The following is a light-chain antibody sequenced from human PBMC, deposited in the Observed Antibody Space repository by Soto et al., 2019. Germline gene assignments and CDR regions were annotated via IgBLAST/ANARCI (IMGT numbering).Light chain of an antibody. CDR3: SSYTSSSTLV. Sequence: QSVLTQPASVSGSPGQSITISCTGTSSDVGGYNYVSWYQQHPGKAPKLMIYDVSNRPSGVSNRLSGSKSGNTASLTISGLHAEDESDYYCSSYTSSSTLVFGGVTKLTGL. J-gene: IGLJ2*01. CDR2: DVS. CDR1: SSDVGGYNY. V-gene: IGLV2-14*01.